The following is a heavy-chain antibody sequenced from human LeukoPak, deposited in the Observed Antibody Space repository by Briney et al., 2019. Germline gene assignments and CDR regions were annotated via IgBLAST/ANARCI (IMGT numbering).Heavy chain of an antibody. D-gene: IGHD2-15*01. CDR3: ASNCVVAATRDD. CDR1: GLDISYHY. J-gene: IGHJ4*02. Sequence: GGSLRLSCVASGLDISYHYVGWVRQAPGKGLEWVSVIHTGGTTHYAESVKGRFTVSKDTSNNTVFLQMNSLRVEDTAVYYCASNCVVAATRDDWGQGTLVTVSS. CDR2: IHTGGTT. V-gene: IGHV3-53*01.